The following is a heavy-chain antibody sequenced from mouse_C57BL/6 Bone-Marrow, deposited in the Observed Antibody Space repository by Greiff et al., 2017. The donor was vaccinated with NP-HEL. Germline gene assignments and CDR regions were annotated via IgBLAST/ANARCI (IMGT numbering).Heavy chain of an antibody. J-gene: IGHJ4*01. V-gene: IGHV5-9*01. D-gene: IGHD1-1*01. CDR3: ARQHYYGSSFYYYAMDY. CDR2: ISGGGGNT. CDR1: GFTFSSYT. Sequence: EVKLVESGGGLVKPGGSLKLSCAASGFTFSSYTMSWVRQTPEKRLEWVATISGGGGNTYYPASVKGRFTISSDNAKNTLNLQMSSLRSEDTALYYCARQHYYGSSFYYYAMDYWGQGTSVTVSS.